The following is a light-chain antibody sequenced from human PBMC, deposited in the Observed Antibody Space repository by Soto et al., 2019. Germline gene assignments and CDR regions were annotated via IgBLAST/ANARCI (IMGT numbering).Light chain of an antibody. CDR2: DAS. V-gene: IGKV3-11*01. CDR1: QSVSSY. J-gene: IGKJ5*01. CDR3: QQRNNWPRGT. Sequence: EIVLTQSPATLSLSPGERATLSCRASQSVSSYLAWYQQKPCQAPRLLIYDASNRATGIPARFSGSGSGTDFTLTISSLEPEDFAVYYCQQRNNWPRGTFGQGTRLEIK.